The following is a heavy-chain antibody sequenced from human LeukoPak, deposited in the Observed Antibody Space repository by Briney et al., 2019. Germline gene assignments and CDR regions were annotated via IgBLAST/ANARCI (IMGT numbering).Heavy chain of an antibody. J-gene: IGHJ4*02. D-gene: IGHD1-14*01. CDR2: IYDSGIT. CDR3: TRFSTASSRPAYY. Sequence: PSETLSLTCAVSGYSISSGYYWGWIRPSPGKGLEWIGNIYDSGITHYNPSLQGRITLSVDTSKNQFSLNLSSVTAADTAVYYCTRFSTASSRPAYYWGQGTLVIVSS. CDR1: GYSISSGYY. V-gene: IGHV4-38-2*01.